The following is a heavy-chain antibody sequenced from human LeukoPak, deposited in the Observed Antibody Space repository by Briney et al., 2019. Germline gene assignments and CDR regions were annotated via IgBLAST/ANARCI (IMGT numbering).Heavy chain of an antibody. Sequence: GGSLRLSCTASGFTFGDYAMSWVRQAPGKGLEWVAFIPYDGSNKFYADSVKGRFTISRDNSKNTLYLQMNSLRAEDTALYYCAKGVGGSANYYYMDVWGKGTTVTVSS. CDR3: AKGVGGSANYYYMDV. V-gene: IGHV3-30*02. CDR1: GFTFGDYA. D-gene: IGHD3-10*01. CDR2: IPYDGSNK. J-gene: IGHJ6*03.